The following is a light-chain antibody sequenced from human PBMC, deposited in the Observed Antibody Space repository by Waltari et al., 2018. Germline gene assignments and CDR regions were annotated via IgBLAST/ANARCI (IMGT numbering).Light chain of an antibody. V-gene: IGLV1-51*02. CDR2: ENT. CDR1: SSNIGTHY. CDR3: GTWDSSLSGAV. J-gene: IGLJ7*01. Sequence: QSVLTQPPSVSAAPGQRVTISCSGGSSNIGTHYVSWYRQFPGTAPKLLIYENTERPSGIPGLFSGSKSGTSATLDITGLQAGDEADYYCGTWDSSLSGAVFGGGTHLTVL.